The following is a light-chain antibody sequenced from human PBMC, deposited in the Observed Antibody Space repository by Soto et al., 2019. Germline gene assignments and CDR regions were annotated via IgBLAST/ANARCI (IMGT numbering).Light chain of an antibody. CDR1: QSVLYSSINKNY. J-gene: IGKJ2*01. Sequence: DIVMTQSPDSLAVSLGERATINCKSSQSVLYSSINKNYLAWYQQKPGQPPKLLIYWASTRESGVPDRFSGSGSGTDFTLTISGLQAEDVAVYYCQQYYSTPYTFGQGTKVDIK. V-gene: IGKV4-1*01. CDR3: QQYYSTPYT. CDR2: WAS.